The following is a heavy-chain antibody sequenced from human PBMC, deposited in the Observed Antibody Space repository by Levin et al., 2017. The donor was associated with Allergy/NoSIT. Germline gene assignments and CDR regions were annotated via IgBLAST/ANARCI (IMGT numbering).Heavy chain of an antibody. J-gene: IGHJ4*02. CDR2: IVPIFGKS. V-gene: IGHV1-69*13. D-gene: IGHD2-8*01. Sequence: SVKVSCKLSGGSFNTNAISWVRQAPGQGLEWMGGIVPIFGKSNYAQKFQDRVTITADESTTTAYMELSSLRSDDSALYYCAREKRNGDFEYWGQGTLVTVSS. CDR3: AREKRNGDFEY. CDR1: GGSFNTNA.